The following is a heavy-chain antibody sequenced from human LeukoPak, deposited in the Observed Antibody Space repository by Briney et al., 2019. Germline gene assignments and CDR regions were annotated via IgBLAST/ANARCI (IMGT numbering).Heavy chain of an antibody. Sequence: PGGSLRLSCAASGFTFSSSAMSWVRQAPGKGLEWVSSISGSADSTYYADSVKGRFTISRDNAKNSLYLQMNSLRAEDTAVYYCAKDSPSRTATTEVPVDYWGQGTLVTVSS. CDR3: AKDSPSRTATTEVPVDY. CDR1: GFTFSSSA. D-gene: IGHD1/OR15-1a*01. V-gene: IGHV3-23*01. J-gene: IGHJ4*02. CDR2: ISGSADST.